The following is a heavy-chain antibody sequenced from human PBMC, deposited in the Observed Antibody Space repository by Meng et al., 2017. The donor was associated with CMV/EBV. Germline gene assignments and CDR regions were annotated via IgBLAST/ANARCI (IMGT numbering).Heavy chain of an antibody. CDR2: IYYSGST. V-gene: IGHV4-59*01. J-gene: IGHJ5*02. D-gene: IGHD2-2*02. CDR1: GGSISSYY. CDR3: ARLAAISYLSLGWFDP. Sequence: SETLSLTCTVSGGSISSYYWSWIRQPPGKGLEWIGYIYYSGSTNYNPSLKSRVTISVDTSKNQFSLKLSSVTAADTAVYYCARLAAISYLSLGWFDPWGQGTLVTVS.